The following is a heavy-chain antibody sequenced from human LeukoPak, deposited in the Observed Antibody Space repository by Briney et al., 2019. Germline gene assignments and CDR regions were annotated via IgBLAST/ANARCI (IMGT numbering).Heavy chain of an antibody. CDR3: ARDRFPRYYYDSSGYGKFDY. V-gene: IGHV1-18*01. J-gene: IGHJ4*02. D-gene: IGHD3-22*01. Sequence: GASVKVSCKASGYTFTSYGISWVRQAPGQGLEWMGWISAYNGNTNYAQKLQGRVTMTTDTSTSTAYMELRSLRSDDTAVYYRARDRFPRYYYDSSGYGKFDYWGQGTLVTVSS. CDR1: GYTFTSYG. CDR2: ISAYNGNT.